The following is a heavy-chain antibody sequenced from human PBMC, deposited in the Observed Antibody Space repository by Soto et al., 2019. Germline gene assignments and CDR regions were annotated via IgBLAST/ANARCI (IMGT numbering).Heavy chain of an antibody. CDR3: ASAAASLDP. J-gene: IGHJ5*02. D-gene: IGHD6-25*01. CDR1: GYSFTSYD. CDR2: MNPKSGNK. Sequence: QVQLVQSGAEVKKPGASVKVSCKASGYSFTSYDINWVRQATGQGPEWMGWMNPKSGNKGYEQKFQGRVTMTMDTSIRTAYMQMSSLRSEDTGAYYCASAAASLDPWGQGTLVTVSS. V-gene: IGHV1-8*01.